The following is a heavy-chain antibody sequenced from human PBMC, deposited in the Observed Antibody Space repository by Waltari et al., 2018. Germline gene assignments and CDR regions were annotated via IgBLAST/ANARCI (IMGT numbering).Heavy chain of an antibody. J-gene: IGHJ4*02. Sequence: VLLVQSGAEEEKPGEALKISCKGSGESFCKTRIGWVRQMPGKGLEWMGIIYPVDSDTRYSPSFQGQVRISVDKSITTAYLQWDSLKASDTAMYYCARRFCSGGKCYGDIWGQGTLVIVSS. D-gene: IGHD2-15*01. V-gene: IGHV5-51*01. CDR2: IYPVDSDT. CDR3: ARRFCSGGKCYGDI. CDR1: GESFCKTR.